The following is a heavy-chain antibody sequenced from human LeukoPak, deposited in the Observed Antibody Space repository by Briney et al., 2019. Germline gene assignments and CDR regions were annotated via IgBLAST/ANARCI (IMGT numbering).Heavy chain of an antibody. CDR2: IYYSGSI. J-gene: IGHJ6*03. V-gene: IGHV4-39*07. Sequence: KPSETLSLTCTVSGGSISSSSYYWGWIRQPPGKGLEWIGSIYYSGSIYYNPSLKSRVTISVDTSKNQFSLKLSSVTAADTAVYYCARGMKSSSYHYYYYMDVWGKGTTVTVSS. D-gene: IGHD6-13*01. CDR3: ARGMKSSSYHYYYYMDV. CDR1: GGSISSSSYY.